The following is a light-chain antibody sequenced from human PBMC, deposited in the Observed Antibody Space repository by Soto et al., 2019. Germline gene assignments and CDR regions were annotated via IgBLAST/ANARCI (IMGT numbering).Light chain of an antibody. J-gene: IGLJ2*01. V-gene: IGLV2-11*01. CDR2: DVN. CDR3: CSYAGSDTFV. Sequence: QSALTQPRSVSGSPGQSVTISCTGTSSDVGYYNYVSWYQQHPGNTPKLIIYDVNKRPSGVPDRFSGSKSGNTASLNISGLQAEDEADYSCCSYAGSDTFVFGGGTKLTVL. CDR1: SSDVGYYNY.